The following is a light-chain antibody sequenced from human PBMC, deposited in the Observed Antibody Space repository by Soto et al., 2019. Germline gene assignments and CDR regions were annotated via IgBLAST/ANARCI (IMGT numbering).Light chain of an antibody. J-gene: IGKJ1*01. Sequence: EIVLTQSPATLSLSPWERATLSCRASQSVTDNYLAWYQQKPGQAPRLLIYDASTRATGIPSRFSGSGSGTEFTLTISSLKSEDFAVYYCQQYDNWPRTFGQGTKVDIK. CDR1: QSVTDN. CDR3: QQYDNWPRT. CDR2: DAS. V-gene: IGKV3-15*01.